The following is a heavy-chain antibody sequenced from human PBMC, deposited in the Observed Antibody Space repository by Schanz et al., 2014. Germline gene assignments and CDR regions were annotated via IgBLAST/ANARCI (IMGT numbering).Heavy chain of an antibody. D-gene: IGHD3-22*01. V-gene: IGHV3-30*18. Sequence: QVQLVESGGSVVQPGRSLRLSCAGSGFSFSDYGMHWVRQAPGRGLEWVAVISYHGSEKYYADSVKGRFTISRDNSKXSLYLQMHSLKTAATYVYSSAKSYATSGYSGFDYWGQGTLVTVSS. CDR1: GFSFSDYG. J-gene: IGHJ4*02. CDR2: ISYHGSEK. CDR3: AKSYATSGYSGFDY.